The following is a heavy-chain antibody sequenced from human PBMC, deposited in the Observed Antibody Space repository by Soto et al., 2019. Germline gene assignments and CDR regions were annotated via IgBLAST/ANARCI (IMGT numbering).Heavy chain of an antibody. CDR3: ARGRASGSYYLLDY. V-gene: IGHV1-8*01. CDR1: GNTFTSYD. CDR2: INPNSGNM. D-gene: IGHD3-10*01. Sequence: ASVKVSCKASGNTFTSYDINWVRQATGHGLEWMGWINPNSGNMGYAQKFQGRVTMTRDTAIRTAYMEVSRLSSDDTAVYYCARGRASGSYYLLDYWGQGTLVTVSS. J-gene: IGHJ4*02.